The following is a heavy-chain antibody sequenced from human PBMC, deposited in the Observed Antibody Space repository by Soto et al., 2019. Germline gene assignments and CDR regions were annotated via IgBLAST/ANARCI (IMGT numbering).Heavy chain of an antibody. CDR3: QLLYY. CDR2: INPNSGDT. V-gene: IGHV1-2*02. Sequence: ASVKVSCKASGYTFTGYYVHWVRQAPGQGLEWMGWINPNSGDTYLAQRFQGRVTMNRDTSIGTAYMDPVDTATYYCAHAQYQLLYYWGQGTLVTVSS. CDR1: GYTFTGYY. J-gene: IGHJ4*02. D-gene: IGHD2-2*01.